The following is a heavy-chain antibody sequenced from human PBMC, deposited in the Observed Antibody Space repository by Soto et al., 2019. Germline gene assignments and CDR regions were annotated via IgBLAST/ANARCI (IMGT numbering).Heavy chain of an antibody. CDR2: ISGSGDST. CDR3: AKDTYWDYYDSSGYQPGYYYGLDV. J-gene: IGHJ6*02. D-gene: IGHD3-22*01. V-gene: IGHV3-23*01. CDR1: GFTFSSYA. Sequence: PGGSLRLSCAASGFTFSSYAMSWVRQAPGKGLEWGSAISGSGDSTYYADSVKGRFAISRDNSKNTLYLQMNSLRAEDTAVYYCAKDTYWDYYDSSGYQPGYYYGLDVWGQGTPGTVSS.